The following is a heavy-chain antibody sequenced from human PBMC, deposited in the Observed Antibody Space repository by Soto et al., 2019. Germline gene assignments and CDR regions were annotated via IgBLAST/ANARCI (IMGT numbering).Heavy chain of an antibody. J-gene: IGHJ6*02. CDR3: AFSTYSSSWYLKGAYGMDV. V-gene: IGHV4-34*01. Sequence: SETLSLTCAVYGGSFGCYYWSWIRQPPGKGLEWIGEINHSGSTNYNPSLKGRVTISVDTSKNQFSLKLSSVTAADTAVYYCAFSTYSSSWYLKGAYGMDVWGQGTTVTVSS. CDR1: GGSFGCYY. D-gene: IGHD6-13*01. CDR2: INHSGST.